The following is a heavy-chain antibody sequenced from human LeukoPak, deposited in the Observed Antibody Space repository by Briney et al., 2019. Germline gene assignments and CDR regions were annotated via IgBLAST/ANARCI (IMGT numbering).Heavy chain of an antibody. J-gene: IGHJ3*02. Sequence: GGSLRLSCAASGFTFSNYGTSWVRQAPGKGLEWVSGISGSGGSTYYADSVKGRFSISRDNSKNTLYLQMKSLRADDTAVYYRAKEMGTSGWSHYDAFDIWGQGTMVTVSS. CDR1: GFTFSNYG. CDR3: AKEMGTSGWSHYDAFDI. V-gene: IGHV3-23*01. CDR2: ISGSGGST. D-gene: IGHD6-19*01.